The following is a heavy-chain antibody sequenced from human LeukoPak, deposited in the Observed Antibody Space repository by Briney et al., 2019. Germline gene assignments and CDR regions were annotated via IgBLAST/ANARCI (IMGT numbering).Heavy chain of an antibody. J-gene: IGHJ6*03. CDR1: GFPFSTYW. Sequence: GGSLRLSCAASGFPFSTYWMNWVRQAPGKGLEWVSYISCSGSTIYYADSVKGRFTISRDNAKNSLYLQMNSLRAEDTAVYYCARDKEYYDFWSGYSRYMDVWGKGTTVTVSS. CDR3: ARDKEYYDFWSGYSRYMDV. V-gene: IGHV3-48*03. D-gene: IGHD3-3*01. CDR2: ISCSGSTI.